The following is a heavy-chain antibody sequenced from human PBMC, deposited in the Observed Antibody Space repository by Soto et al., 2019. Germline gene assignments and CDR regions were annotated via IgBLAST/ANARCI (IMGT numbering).Heavy chain of an antibody. D-gene: IGHD2-2*01. CDR3: APVPAASSYYNTDV. CDR2: IVDTGGRT. Sequence: PGGSLRLSCTASEFAFSSYAMNWVRQAPGKGLEWVSGIVDTGGRTFYADSVKGRFTISRDNAKNTLYLEMNSLRAEDTAIYYCAPVPAASSYYNTDVWGQGTTVTVSS. J-gene: IGHJ6*02. CDR1: EFAFSSYA. V-gene: IGHV3-23*01.